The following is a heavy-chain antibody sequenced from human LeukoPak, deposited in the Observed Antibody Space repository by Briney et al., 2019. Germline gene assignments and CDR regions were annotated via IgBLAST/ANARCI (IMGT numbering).Heavy chain of an antibody. CDR1: GFTFSPHS. J-gene: IGHJ5*02. CDR3: ARIRLDGFWLDP. D-gene: IGHD2-2*03. CDR2: IISDSGTI. Sequence: GGSLRLSCVASGFTFSPHSMIWVRRAPGKGLDWVSYIISDSGTIYYADSVKGRFTISRDNAKDSLYLQMNSLRVDDTAVYYCARIRLDGFWLDPGGQGTLETVSS. V-gene: IGHV3-48*04.